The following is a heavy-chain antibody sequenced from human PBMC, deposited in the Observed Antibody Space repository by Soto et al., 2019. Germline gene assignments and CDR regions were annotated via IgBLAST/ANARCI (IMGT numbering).Heavy chain of an antibody. J-gene: IGHJ4*02. CDR3: ARGGHVVVVTAAFDY. CDR1: GNTFSNYY. Sequence: QVQLVQSGAEVKKPGASVKVSCKASGNTFSNYYIHWVRQAPGQGLEWMGTINPSGGHTTYAQKFLGRGTMTGDSSTSTLYMELTSLRFEDTAVYYCARGGHVVVVTAAFDYWGQGTLVTVSS. CDR2: INPSGGHT. D-gene: IGHD2-21*02. V-gene: IGHV1-46*03.